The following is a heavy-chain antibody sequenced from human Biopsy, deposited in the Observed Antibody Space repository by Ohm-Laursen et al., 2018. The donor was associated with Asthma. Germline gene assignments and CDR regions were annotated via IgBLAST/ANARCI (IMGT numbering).Heavy chain of an antibody. V-gene: IGHV4-31*03. CDR3: ARDLAGSCTSASCYGFDC. D-gene: IGHD2-2*01. CDR2: ISYDGSR. Sequence: TLSLTCTVSGGSVNIGGFYWSWVRQHPGRGPEWIGYISYDGSRYYNPSLKSRVTITLETSQNQLSLKLTSVTASDSALYYCARDLAGSCTSASCYGFDCWGQGAQVTVSS. J-gene: IGHJ5*01. CDR1: GGSVNIGGFY.